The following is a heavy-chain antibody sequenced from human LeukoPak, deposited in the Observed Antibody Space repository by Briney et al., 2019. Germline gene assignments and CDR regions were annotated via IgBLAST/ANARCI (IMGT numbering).Heavy chain of an antibody. Sequence: ASVKVSCKASGYTFTRYEIHWVRQATGQGLGWMGWMNPNSGNTGYAQKFQGRVTITRDTSITTAYMDLSNLRSEDTALYYCARRPESCSSTSCYYFDNWGQGTLVTVSS. CDR2: MNPNSGNT. CDR1: GYTFTRYE. D-gene: IGHD2-2*01. J-gene: IGHJ4*02. CDR3: ARRPESCSSTSCYYFDN. V-gene: IGHV1-8*03.